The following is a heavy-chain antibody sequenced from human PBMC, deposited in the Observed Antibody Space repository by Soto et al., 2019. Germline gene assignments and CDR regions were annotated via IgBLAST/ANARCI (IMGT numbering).Heavy chain of an antibody. D-gene: IGHD1-26*01. CDR1: DGSISGYF. CDR3: ATAGGWGAGAADY. Sequence: PSETLSLTCTVSDGSISGYFWSWIRQPPGKGLEWIGYIYHSGSTYYNPSLKSRVTISVDRSKNQFSLKLSSVTAADTAVYYCATAGGWGAGAADYGGREPLVTV. J-gene: IGHJ4*02. V-gene: IGHV4-59*12. CDR2: IYHSGST.